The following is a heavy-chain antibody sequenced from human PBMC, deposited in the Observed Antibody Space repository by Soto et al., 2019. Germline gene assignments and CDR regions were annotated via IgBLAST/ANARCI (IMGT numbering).Heavy chain of an antibody. Sequence: GESLKISCQGSGYSFTSYGIGWVRQMPGKGLEWMGIIYPGDSDTRYSPSFQGQVTISADKSISTAYLQWSSLKASDTAMYYCARRPLSGSIDYGMDVWGQGTTVTVSS. CDR2: IYPGDSDT. J-gene: IGHJ6*02. D-gene: IGHD5-12*01. CDR3: ARRPLSGSIDYGMDV. V-gene: IGHV5-51*01. CDR1: GYSFTSYG.